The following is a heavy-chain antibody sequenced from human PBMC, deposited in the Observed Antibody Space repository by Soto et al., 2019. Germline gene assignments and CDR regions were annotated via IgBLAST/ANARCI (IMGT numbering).Heavy chain of an antibody. D-gene: IGHD6-13*01. CDR3: AKRQGIGAAAKNFDF. Sequence: GGYLRLSCAASGFTFSNQAMSWVRQAPGKGLEWVSGISDSGGLTYYADSVKGRFSMPRDNSKNTLYLQMKNLRAEDTAVYFCAKRQGIGAAAKNFDFWGQGTLVTVSS. CDR1: GFTFSNQA. CDR2: ISDSGGLT. J-gene: IGHJ4*02. V-gene: IGHV3-23*01.